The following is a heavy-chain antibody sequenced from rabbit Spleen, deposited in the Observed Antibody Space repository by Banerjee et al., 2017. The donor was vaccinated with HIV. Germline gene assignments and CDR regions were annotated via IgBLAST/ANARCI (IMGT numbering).Heavy chain of an antibody. CDR3: VRDLGYDDDSEKGYFNL. CDR2: IYGGGGT. Sequence: QEQLEESGGDLVKPEGSLTLTCTASGFSFTSSYWICWVRQAPGKGLELIGCIYGGGGTAYASWVNGRFTISTHNAQNTLYLQLNSLTAADTATYFCVRDLGYDDDSEKGYFNLWGQGTLVTVS. D-gene: IGHD2-1*01. J-gene: IGHJ4*01. CDR1: GFSFTSSYW. V-gene: IGHV1S45*01.